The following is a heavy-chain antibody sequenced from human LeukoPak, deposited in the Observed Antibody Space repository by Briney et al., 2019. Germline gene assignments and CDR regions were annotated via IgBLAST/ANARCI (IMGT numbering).Heavy chain of an antibody. V-gene: IGHV4-38-2*02. CDR2: IYHSGST. D-gene: IGHD2-2*01. CDR1: GYSISSGYY. Sequence: PSETLSLTCAVSGYSISSGYYWGWIRQPPGKGLEWIGSIYHSGSTYYNPSLKSRVTISVETSKNQFSLTLSSVTAADTAVYYCARDIVVVPAAPEAFDIWGQGTMVTVSS. J-gene: IGHJ3*02. CDR3: ARDIVVVPAAPEAFDI.